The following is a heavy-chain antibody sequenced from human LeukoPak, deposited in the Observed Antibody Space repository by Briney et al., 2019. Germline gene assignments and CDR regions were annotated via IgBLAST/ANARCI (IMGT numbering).Heavy chain of an antibody. CDR1: GYTFIGYY. V-gene: IGHV1-2*06. D-gene: IGHD4-17*01. J-gene: IGHJ4*02. CDR3: ARTSFGDYAYDY. CDR2: INGNSGGT. Sequence: GASVKVSCKASGYTFIGYYMHWVRQAPGQGLEWMGRINGNSGGTNYAQRFQGRVTMTRDTSISTVYMELSRLRSDDTAVYYCARTSFGDYAYDYWGQGTLVTVSS.